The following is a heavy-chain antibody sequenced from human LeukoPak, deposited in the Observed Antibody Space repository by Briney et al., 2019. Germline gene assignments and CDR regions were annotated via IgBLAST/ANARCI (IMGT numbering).Heavy chain of an antibody. Sequence: SQTLSLTCAISGDSVSSYRAAWNWIRQSPSRGLEWLGRTYYRSKWYSDYAPFVKSRININSDTSKNQFPLQLKSVTPEDTAVYYCARDYSGYDWAAFDFWGQGTILTVSS. V-gene: IGHV6-1*01. CDR2: TYYRSKWYS. D-gene: IGHD5-12*01. CDR1: GDSVSSYRAA. J-gene: IGHJ3*01. CDR3: ARDYSGYDWAAFDF.